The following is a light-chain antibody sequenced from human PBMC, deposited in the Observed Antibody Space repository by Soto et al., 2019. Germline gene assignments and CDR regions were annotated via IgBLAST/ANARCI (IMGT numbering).Light chain of an antibody. Sequence: EIVMTQSPATLSVSPGERATLSCRASQSVSSNLAWYQQKPSQAPRLLIYGASTRATGIPARFSGSGSGTEFTLTISSLQPEDFAVYYCQQYNNWPPVFTFGPGTKVDIK. J-gene: IGKJ3*01. CDR1: QSVSSN. CDR3: QQYNNWPPVFT. V-gene: IGKV3-15*01. CDR2: GAS.